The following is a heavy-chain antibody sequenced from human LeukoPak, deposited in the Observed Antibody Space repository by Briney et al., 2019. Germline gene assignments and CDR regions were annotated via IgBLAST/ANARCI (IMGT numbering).Heavy chain of an antibody. D-gene: IGHD2-2*01. CDR2: IYYNGMT. J-gene: IGHJ6*03. Sequence: SETLSLTCTVSGASVTSTGYCWAWLRQPPGGGLEWIGSIYYNGMTYYDPSLLGRITLSLDPSNSQFSLILTSVTAADTALYFCAREEYAFNSYMDFWGKGATVTVSS. V-gene: IGHV4-39*07. CDR1: GASVTSTGYC. CDR3: AREEYAFNSYMDF.